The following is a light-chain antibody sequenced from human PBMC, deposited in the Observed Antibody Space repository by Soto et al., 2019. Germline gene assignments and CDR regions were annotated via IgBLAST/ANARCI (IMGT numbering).Light chain of an antibody. CDR1: SSDVGSYNL. J-gene: IGLJ2*01. CDR2: EGS. Sequence: QSALTQPASVSGSPGQSITISCTGTSSDVGSYNLVSWYQQHPGKAPKPMIYEGSKRPSGVSNRFSGSKSGNTASLTISGLRAEDEADYYCCSYAGSSTSVVFGGGTKLTVL. CDR3: CSYAGSSTSVV. V-gene: IGLV2-23*01.